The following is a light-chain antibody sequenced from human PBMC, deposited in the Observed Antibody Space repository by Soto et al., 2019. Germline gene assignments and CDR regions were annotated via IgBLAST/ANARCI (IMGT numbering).Light chain of an antibody. J-gene: IGLJ2*01. CDR3: AAWDDSLHGVV. V-gene: IGLV1-44*01. CDR2: SNN. Sequence: QSVLTQPPSASGTPGQRVTISCSGSSSNIGSNTVNWYQQLPGTAPKLLIYSNNQRPSGVPDRFSGSKSGTSASLAISGLQSEDEADYYCAAWDDSLHGVVFDGGTKLTVL. CDR1: SSNIGSNT.